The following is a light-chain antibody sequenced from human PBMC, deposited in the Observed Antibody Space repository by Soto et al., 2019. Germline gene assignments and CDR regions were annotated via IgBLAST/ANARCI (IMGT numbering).Light chain of an antibody. J-gene: IGKJ2*01. CDR1: QSVSSY. CDR3: QQRSNWPYT. V-gene: IGKV3-11*01. CDR2: DAS. Sequence: EIVLTQSPATLSLSPGERATLSCKACQSVSSYLAWYQQKPGQAPRLLIYDASNRATGIPARFSVSGSGTDFTLTISSLEPEDFAVYYCQQRSNWPYTFGQGTKLDIK.